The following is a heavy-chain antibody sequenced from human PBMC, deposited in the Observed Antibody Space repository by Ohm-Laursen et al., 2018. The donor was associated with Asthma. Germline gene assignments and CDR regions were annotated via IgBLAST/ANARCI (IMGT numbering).Heavy chain of an antibody. CDR2: INHSGST. Sequence: SETLSLTCAVYGGSFSGYYWSWIRQPPGKGLEWIGEINHSGSTNYNPSLKSRVTISVDTSKNQFSLELSSVTAADTAVYYCARGFCSSTSCYGVAFDIWGQGTMVTVSS. J-gene: IGHJ3*02. V-gene: IGHV4-34*01. CDR3: ARGFCSSTSCYGVAFDI. D-gene: IGHD2-2*01. CDR1: GGSFSGYY.